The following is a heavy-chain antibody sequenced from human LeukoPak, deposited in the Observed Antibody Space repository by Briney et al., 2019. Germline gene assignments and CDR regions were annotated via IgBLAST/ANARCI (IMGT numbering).Heavy chain of an antibody. Sequence: ASVKVSCKASGDTFTSYYMHWVRQARGQGLEWMGWISAYNGNTNYAQKLQGRVTMTTDTSTSTAYMELRSLRSDDTAVYYCARGGVSPIWFAEAHDYWGQGTLVTVSS. V-gene: IGHV1-18*04. CDR3: ARGGVSPIWFAEAHDY. D-gene: IGHD3-10*01. CDR1: GDTFTSYY. J-gene: IGHJ4*02. CDR2: ISAYNGNT.